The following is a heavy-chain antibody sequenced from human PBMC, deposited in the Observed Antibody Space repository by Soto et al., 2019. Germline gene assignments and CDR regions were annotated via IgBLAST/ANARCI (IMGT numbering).Heavy chain of an antibody. Sequence: QPGGSLRLSCAASGFTFSSYWMSWVRQAPGKGLEWVANIKQDGSEKYYVDSVKGRFTISRDNAKNSLYLQMNSLRAEDTAVYYCARGSRTRGYSYYLDVWGQGTAVTVS. J-gene: IGHJ6*02. V-gene: IGHV3-7*03. D-gene: IGHD5-18*01. CDR1: GFTFSSYW. CDR2: IKQDGSEK. CDR3: ARGSRTRGYSYYLDV.